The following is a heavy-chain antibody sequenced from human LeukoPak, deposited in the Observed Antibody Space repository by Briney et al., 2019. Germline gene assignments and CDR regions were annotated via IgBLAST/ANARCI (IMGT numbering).Heavy chain of an antibody. CDR2: IRPSGDNT. V-gene: IGHV3-23*01. D-gene: IGHD6-19*01. CDR1: GFSFSTFN. Sequence: GGSLRLSCAASGFSFSTFNMNWVRQAPGRGLEWVSSIRPSGDNTYYGDSVKGRFTISRDNSKNTVYLQMNNMRVDDTAVYYCARVAGWHWFDPWGQGTLVTVSS. J-gene: IGHJ5*02. CDR3: ARVAGWHWFDP.